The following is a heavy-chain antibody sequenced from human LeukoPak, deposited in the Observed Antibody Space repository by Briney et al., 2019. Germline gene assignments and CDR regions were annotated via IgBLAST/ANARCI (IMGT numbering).Heavy chain of an antibody. CDR3: ARDPYGSGDGYFDY. J-gene: IGHJ4*02. CDR1: GFTFSKYA. V-gene: IGHV3-23*01. Sequence: PGGSLRLSCAASGFTFSKYAMTWVRQAPGKGLEWVSGISVSGGSTNYADSVKGRFTISRDNSKNTLSLQMSSLRAEDTAVYYCARDPYGSGDGYFDYWGQGTLVTVSS. D-gene: IGHD3-10*01. CDR2: ISVSGGST.